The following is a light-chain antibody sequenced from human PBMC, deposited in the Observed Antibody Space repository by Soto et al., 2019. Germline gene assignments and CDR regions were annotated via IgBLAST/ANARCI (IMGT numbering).Light chain of an antibody. CDR3: QQRSNWLT. J-gene: IGKJ3*01. Sequence: EIVLTQSPATLSLSPGERATLSCRASQSVSSYLAWYQQKPGQAPRLLIYDASNRATGILARFSGSGSGTDFTLTISSLEPEEFGVYYCQQRSNWLTFGPGTKVDIK. V-gene: IGKV3-11*01. CDR1: QSVSSY. CDR2: DAS.